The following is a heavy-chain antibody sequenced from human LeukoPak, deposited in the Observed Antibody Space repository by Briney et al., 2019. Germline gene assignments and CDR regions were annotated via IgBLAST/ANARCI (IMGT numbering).Heavy chain of an antibody. CDR3: ATGSGSYSFDY. J-gene: IGHJ4*02. CDR2: IIPIFGTA. V-gene: IGHV1-69*06. CDR1: GGTFSSYA. Sequence: SVKVSCKASGGTFSSYAISWVRQAPGQGLEWMGGIIPIFGTANYAQKFQGRVTITADKSTSSAYMELSSLRSEDTAVYYCATGSGSYSFDYWGQGTLVTVSS. D-gene: IGHD3-10*01.